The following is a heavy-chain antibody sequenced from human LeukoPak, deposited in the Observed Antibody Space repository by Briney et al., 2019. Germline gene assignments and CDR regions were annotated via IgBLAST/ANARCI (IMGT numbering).Heavy chain of an antibody. D-gene: IGHD3-16*01. Sequence: GGSLRLSCAASGFTFSSYSMNWVRQAPGKGLEWVSSISSSSSYIYYADSVKGRFTISRDNAKNSLYLQMNSLRAEDTAVYYCARVRPSYYGMDVWGLGTTVTVSS. J-gene: IGHJ6*02. CDR2: ISSSSSYI. V-gene: IGHV3-21*01. CDR1: GFTFSSYS. CDR3: ARVRPSYYGMDV.